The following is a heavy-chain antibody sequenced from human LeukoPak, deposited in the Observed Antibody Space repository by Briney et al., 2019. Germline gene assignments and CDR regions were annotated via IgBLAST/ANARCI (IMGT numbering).Heavy chain of an antibody. D-gene: IGHD2-2*01. CDR2: IYYSGST. V-gene: IGHV4-31*03. J-gene: IGHJ6*02. Sequence: SETLSLTCTVSGGSISSGGYYWSWIRQHPGKGLEWIGYIYYSGSTYYNPSLKSRVTISVDTSKNQFSLKLSSVTAADTAVHYCARCSSTYYYGMDVWGQGTTVTVSS. CDR3: ARCSSTYYYGMDV. CDR1: GGSISSGGYY.